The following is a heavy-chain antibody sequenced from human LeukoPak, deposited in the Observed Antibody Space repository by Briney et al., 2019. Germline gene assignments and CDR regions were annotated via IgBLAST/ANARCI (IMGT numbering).Heavy chain of an antibody. CDR1: GFTFSSYG. CDR2: IRFDGSNI. V-gene: IGHV3-30*02. Sequence: PGGSLRLSCAASGFTFSSYGMHWVRQAPGKGLEWVSFIRFDGSNIYYAGSVKGRFTISRDNSKNTLYLQMNSLRAEDTAVYYCAKDSRGSYYESYFDYWGQGTLVTVSS. J-gene: IGHJ4*02. CDR3: AKDSRGSYYESYFDY. D-gene: IGHD1-26*01.